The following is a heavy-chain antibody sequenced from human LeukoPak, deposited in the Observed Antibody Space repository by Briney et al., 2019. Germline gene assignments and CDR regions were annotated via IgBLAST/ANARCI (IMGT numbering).Heavy chain of an antibody. CDR2: IYYSGST. Sequence: ASQTLSLTCTVSGGSISSGSYYWSWIRQHPGKGLEWIGNIYYSGSTYYNPSLKSRVTMSVDTFKRQFSLKLSSVTAADTAVYYCARVSYVRAIPYFFDYWGQGTLVTVSS. D-gene: IGHD2-21*01. CDR3: ARVSYVRAIPYFFDY. CDR1: GGSISSGSYY. V-gene: IGHV4-30-4*08. J-gene: IGHJ4*02.